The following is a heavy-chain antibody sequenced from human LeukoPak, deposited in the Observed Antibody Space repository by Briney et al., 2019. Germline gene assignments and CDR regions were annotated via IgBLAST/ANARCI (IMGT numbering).Heavy chain of an antibody. Sequence: GGSLRLSCAASGFTFSDHYMDWVRQAPGKGLEWVGRTRNKANSYTTEYAASVKGRFTISRDDSKNSLYLQMNSLKTEDTAVYYCASTVGATYYYYYGMDVWGQGTTVTVSS. CDR2: TRNKANSYTT. D-gene: IGHD1-26*01. V-gene: IGHV3-72*01. CDR3: ASTVGATYYYYYGMDV. J-gene: IGHJ6*02. CDR1: GFTFSDHY.